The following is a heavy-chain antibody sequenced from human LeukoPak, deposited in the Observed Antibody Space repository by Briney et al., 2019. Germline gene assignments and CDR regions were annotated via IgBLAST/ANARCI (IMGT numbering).Heavy chain of an antibody. Sequence: GGSLRLSCAASGFTFDDYAMHWVRQAPGKGLEWVSGISWNSASICYADSVKGRFTISRDNTKNSLYLQMNSLRAEDMGLYYCARHPDYGGNSGFDYWGQGTLVTVSS. D-gene: IGHD4-23*01. CDR2: ISWNSASI. V-gene: IGHV3-9*03. CDR1: GFTFDDYA. J-gene: IGHJ4*02. CDR3: ARHPDYGGNSGFDY.